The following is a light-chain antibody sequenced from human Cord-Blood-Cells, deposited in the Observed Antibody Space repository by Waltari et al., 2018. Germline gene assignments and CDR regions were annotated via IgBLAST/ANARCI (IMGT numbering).Light chain of an antibody. Sequence: SYELTQPPSVSVSPGQTARITCSGDALPKQYAYWYQQKPGQAPVLVIYKDSERPSGVPERFSGSSSGXXVXLTISGVQAEDEADYYCQSADSSGTYKVFGGGTKLTVL. CDR1: ALPKQY. V-gene: IGLV3-25*02. CDR3: QSADSSGTYKV. J-gene: IGLJ3*02. CDR2: KDS.